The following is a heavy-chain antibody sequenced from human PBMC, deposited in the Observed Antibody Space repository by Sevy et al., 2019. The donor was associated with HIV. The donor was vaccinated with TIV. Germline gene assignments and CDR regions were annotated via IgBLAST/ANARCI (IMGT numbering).Heavy chain of an antibody. V-gene: IGHV3-30*18. CDR3: AKATWIQLLQIES. D-gene: IGHD5-18*01. CDR2: ISYDGSNK. Sequence: GGSLRLSCAASGFTFSTHGMHWVRQAPGKGLEWVALISYDGSNKYYADSVKGRFTISRDNSKNTLYLQMNGLRAEDSAVYYCAKATWIQLLQIESWGQGTLVTVSS. CDR1: GFTFSTHG. J-gene: IGHJ4*02.